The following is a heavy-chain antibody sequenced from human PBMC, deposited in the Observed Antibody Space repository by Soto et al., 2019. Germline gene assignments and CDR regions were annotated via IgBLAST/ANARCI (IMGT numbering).Heavy chain of an antibody. CDR1: GGTFSSYA. V-gene: IGHV1-69*13. J-gene: IGHJ4*02. CDR2: IIPIFGTA. D-gene: IGHD2-2*01. Sequence: GASVKVSCKASGGTFSSYAISWLRHAPGQGLECMGGIIPIFGTANYAQKFQGRVTITADESTSTAYMELSSLRSEDTAVYYCARELGPYCSSTSCYARFDYWGQGTLVTVSS. CDR3: ARELGPYCSSTSCYARFDY.